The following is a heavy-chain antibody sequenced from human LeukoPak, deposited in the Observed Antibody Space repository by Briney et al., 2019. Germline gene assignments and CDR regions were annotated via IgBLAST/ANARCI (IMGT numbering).Heavy chain of an antibody. J-gene: IGHJ6*03. CDR3: AREIVVVPARSDWDTYYYYYYMDV. CDR2: IYTSGST. Sequence: NPSETRSLTCTVSGGSISSYYWGWIRQPAGKGLEWIGRIYTSGSTNYNPSLKSRVTMSVDTSKNQFSLKLSSVTAADTAVYYCAREIVVVPARSDWDTYYYYYYMDVWGKGTTVTVSS. V-gene: IGHV4-4*07. D-gene: IGHD2-2*01. CDR1: GGSISSYY.